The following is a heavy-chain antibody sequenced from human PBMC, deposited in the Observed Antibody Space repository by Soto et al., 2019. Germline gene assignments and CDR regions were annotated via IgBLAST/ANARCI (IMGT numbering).Heavy chain of an antibody. J-gene: IGHJ4*02. CDR2: ISGSGGGT. D-gene: IGHD3-3*01. V-gene: IGHV3-23*01. CDR3: AKDPGLKFLEWSFDY. Sequence: GGSLRLSCAASGFTFSSYAMSWVRQAPGKGLEWVSAISGSGGGTYYADSVKGRFTISRDNSKNTLSLQMNSLRVEDTAVYYCAKDPGLKFLEWSFDYWGQGTLVTVSS. CDR1: GFTFSSYA.